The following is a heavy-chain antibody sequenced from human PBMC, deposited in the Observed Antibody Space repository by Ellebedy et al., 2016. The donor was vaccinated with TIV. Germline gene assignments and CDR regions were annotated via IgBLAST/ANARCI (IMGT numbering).Heavy chain of an antibody. D-gene: IGHD6-19*01. J-gene: IGHJ4*02. CDR2: IIPILGIA. V-gene: IGHV1-69*04. CDR1: GGTFSNYV. Sequence: AASVKVSCKASGGTFSNYVISWVRQATGQGLEWMGRIIPILGIANYAKKFQGRVTITADKSTSTAYMELSSLRTEDTAVFYCARTVSYSSGWYGYWGQGTLVTVSS. CDR3: ARTVSYSSGWYGY.